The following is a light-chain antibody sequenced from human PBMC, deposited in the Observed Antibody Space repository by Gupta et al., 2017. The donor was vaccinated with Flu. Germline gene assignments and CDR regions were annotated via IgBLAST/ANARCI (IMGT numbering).Light chain of an antibody. CDR2: EVS. CDR1: EGLVYSAGNTY. CDR3: MQGSRWPWT. V-gene: IGKV2-30*01. J-gene: IGKJ1*01. Sequence: DVVMTQSPLSLPGTLGQPASLSCRSTEGLVYSAGNTYLHWFQVRPGQTPRRLMYEVSHRESGVPDRFSGRGSGTYFTLKISRVEAEDFGVYYCMQGSRWPWTFGQGTKVEIK.